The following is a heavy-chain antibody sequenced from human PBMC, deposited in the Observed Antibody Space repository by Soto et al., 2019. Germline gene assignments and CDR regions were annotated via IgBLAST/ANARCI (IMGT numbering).Heavy chain of an antibody. CDR3: AGQLYSRMMDY. V-gene: IGHV4-59*01. CDR2: IYYSGST. D-gene: IGHD6-13*01. CDR1: GGSISSYY. J-gene: IGHJ4*02. Sequence: PSETLSLTCTVSGGSISSYYWSWIRQPPGKGLEWIGYIYYSGSTNYNPSLKSRVTISVDTSKNQFSLKLSSVTAADTAVYYCAGQLYSRMMDYWGQGTLVTVSS.